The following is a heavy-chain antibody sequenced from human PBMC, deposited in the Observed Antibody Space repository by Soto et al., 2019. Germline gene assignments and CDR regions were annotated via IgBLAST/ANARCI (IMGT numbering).Heavy chain of an antibody. J-gene: IGHJ2*01. CDR2: IWYDGSKK. D-gene: IGHD4-17*01. CDR1: GFIFSSHG. CDR3: VRGGRDYALYWYVDL. Sequence: QVQLVESGGGVVQPGRSLRLSCAASGFIFSSHGMHWVRQAPGKGLEWVAVIWYDGSKKYFVYSVKGRFTISRDYSNSTVFLQMNNLRADDTAVYYCVRGGRDYALYWYVDLWGRGTLVTVSS. V-gene: IGHV3-33*01.